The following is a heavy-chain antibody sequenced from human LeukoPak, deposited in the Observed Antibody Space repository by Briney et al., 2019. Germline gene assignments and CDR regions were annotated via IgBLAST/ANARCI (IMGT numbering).Heavy chain of an antibody. J-gene: IGHJ4*02. CDR2: INHSGST. D-gene: IGHD4-11*01. V-gene: IGHV4-34*01. CDR1: GGSFSAYY. CDR3: TRGPYSNLGRFDY. Sequence: PSETLSLTCAVYGGSFSAYYWSWIRQPAGKGLEWIGEINHSGSTNYNPSLKSRVTISVDTSKNQFSLKLSSVIAADTAMYYCTRGPYSNLGRFDYWGQGTLVTVSS.